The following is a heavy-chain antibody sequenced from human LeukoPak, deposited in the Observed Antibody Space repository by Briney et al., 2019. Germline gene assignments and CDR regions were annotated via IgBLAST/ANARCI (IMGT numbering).Heavy chain of an antibody. Sequence: GRSLRLLSSPAGIPFSCHGMHWVRSSPDKGLAWVAFIQYDGSKKYYADSVNGRFTISRDNSKNTLYLEMNSLRAEDTAVYYCAKDIGSYYDYWGQGILVTVSS. CDR1: GIPFSCHG. CDR2: IQYDGSKK. CDR3: AKDIGSYYDY. J-gene: IGHJ4*02. V-gene: IGHV3-30*02. D-gene: IGHD3-10*01.